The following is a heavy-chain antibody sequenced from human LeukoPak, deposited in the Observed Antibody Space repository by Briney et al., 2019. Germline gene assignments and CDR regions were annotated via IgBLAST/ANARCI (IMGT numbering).Heavy chain of an antibody. D-gene: IGHD2-21*01. J-gene: IGHJ4*02. CDR1: GFTFSSYS. Sequence: GGSLRLSCAASGFTFSSYSMKWVRQAPGKGLEWVSSISGSSSYIYFADSVQGRFTISRDNGKNSLYLQMNSLRAEDTAVYYCARGGGYCGGDCYGIDYWGQGTLVTVSS. CDR3: ARGGGYCGGDCYGIDY. V-gene: IGHV3-21*01. CDR2: ISGSSSYI.